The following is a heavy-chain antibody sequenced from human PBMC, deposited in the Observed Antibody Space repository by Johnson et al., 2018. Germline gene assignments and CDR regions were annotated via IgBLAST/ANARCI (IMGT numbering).Heavy chain of an antibody. CDR2: ISSSAGTI. J-gene: IGHJ6*02. CDR3: LRISHENYDFWSGYYMGYYYYGMDV. Sequence: VQLGEAGGGLVEHGGSLRLCCAASGFTFSDYYMSWIRQAPGKGLEWVSYISSSAGTIYYADSVTGRFNLPRDNAKNSLYLQTNSLRAEDTAVYYWLRISHENYDFWSGYYMGYYYYGMDVWGHGTTVTVS. CDR1: GFTFSDYY. D-gene: IGHD3-3*01. V-gene: IGHV3-11*01.